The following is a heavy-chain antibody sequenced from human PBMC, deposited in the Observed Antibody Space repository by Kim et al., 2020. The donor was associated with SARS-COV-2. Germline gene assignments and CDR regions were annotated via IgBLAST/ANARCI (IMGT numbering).Heavy chain of an antibody. CDR3: AKDGGYSGSYLGWFDP. J-gene: IGHJ5*02. D-gene: IGHD1-26*01. CDR1: GFTFSDSD. V-gene: IGHV3-30*18. Sequence: GGSLRLSCEASGFTFSDSDIHWVRQAPGKGLEWLGVISDDGSRRFYADSARGRFTISRDNSKDTLYLDLDSLQIDDTAVYYCAKDGGYSGSYLGWFDPWGQGTLVTVSS. CDR2: ISDDGSRR.